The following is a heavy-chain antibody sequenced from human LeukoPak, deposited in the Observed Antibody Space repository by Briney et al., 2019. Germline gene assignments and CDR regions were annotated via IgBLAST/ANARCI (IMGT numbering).Heavy chain of an antibody. Sequence: GSLRLSCAGSGFIFSSYWMSWVRQPPGKGLEWIGEINHSGSTNYNPSLKSRVTISVDTSKNQFSLKLSSVTAADTAVYYCARGQTMVRTRNWFDPWGQGTLVTVSS. V-gene: IGHV4-34*01. J-gene: IGHJ5*02. CDR3: ARGQTMVRTRNWFDP. CDR1: GFIFSSYW. D-gene: IGHD3-10*01. CDR2: INHSGST.